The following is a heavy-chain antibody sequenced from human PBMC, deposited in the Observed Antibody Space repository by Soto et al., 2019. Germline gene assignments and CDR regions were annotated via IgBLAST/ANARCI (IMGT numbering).Heavy chain of an antibody. J-gene: IGHJ5*02. V-gene: IGHV4-59*08. CDR2: IHNSGNT. D-gene: IGHD2-15*01. Sequence: SATPSLTCAFTRNSITGSSRRLMRRPSGKGLEWIGCIHNSGNTNYNVSLKSRVTVSADTSKNQFFLKLTSVIAADTAVFYCARHHRFCRVETCSALDLWGQGTLVTVS. CDR3: ARHHRFCRVETCSALDL. CDR1: RNSITGSS.